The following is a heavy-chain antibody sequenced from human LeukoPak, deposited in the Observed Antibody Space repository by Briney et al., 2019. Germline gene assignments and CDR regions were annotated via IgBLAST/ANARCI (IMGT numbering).Heavy chain of an antibody. J-gene: IGHJ4*02. D-gene: IGHD2-21*02. Sequence: GESLKISCKGSGYSFTSYCIGWVRQMPGKGLEGMGIIYPGDSDTRYSPSFQGQVTISADKSISTAYLQWSSLKASDTAMYYCAITLAYCGGDCSYFDYWGQGTLVTVSS. CDR2: IYPGDSDT. CDR3: AITLAYCGGDCSYFDY. V-gene: IGHV5-51*01. CDR1: GYSFTSYC.